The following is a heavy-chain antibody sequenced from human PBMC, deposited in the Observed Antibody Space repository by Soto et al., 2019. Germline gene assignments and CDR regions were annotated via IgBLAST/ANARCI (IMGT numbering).Heavy chain of an antibody. CDR3: AKDSSYDFWSGYRWFDP. CDR1: GFTFDDYA. Sequence: PGGSLRLSCAASGFTFDDYAMHWVRQAPGKGLEWVSGISWNSGSIGYADSVKGRFTISRGNAKNSLYLQMNSLRAEDTALYYCAKDSSYDFWSGYRWFDPWGQGTLVTVSS. V-gene: IGHV3-9*01. J-gene: IGHJ5*02. CDR2: ISWNSGSI. D-gene: IGHD3-3*01.